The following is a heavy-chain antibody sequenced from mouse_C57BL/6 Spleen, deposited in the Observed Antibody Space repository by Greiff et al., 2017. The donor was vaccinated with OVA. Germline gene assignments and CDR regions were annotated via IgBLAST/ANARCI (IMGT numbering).Heavy chain of an antibody. V-gene: IGHV1-53*01. Sequence: VQLQQPGAELVQPGASVKLSCKASGYTFTSYWMRWVKQRPGQGLEWIGNINPSDGGNNYNEKVKGKATLTVEKSSSTAYMQLSSLTAEDSAVYYCADDSSCYSWGQGTSVTASS. CDR3: ADDSSCYS. CDR2: INPSDGGN. CDR1: GYTFTSYW. D-gene: IGHD3-2*01. J-gene: IGHJ4*01.